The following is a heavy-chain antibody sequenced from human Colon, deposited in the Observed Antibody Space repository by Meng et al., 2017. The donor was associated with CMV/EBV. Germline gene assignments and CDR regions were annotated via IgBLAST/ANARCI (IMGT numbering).Heavy chain of an antibody. D-gene: IGHD6-19*01. Sequence: LTCAVSGLSVSNDYWWTWVRQAPGKGLEWIGEVSQDGRTNSNPSLKSRLSMSVDKSKNQFSPNLRSVTAADTASYFCASSSGWWRIDYWGHGTLVTVSS. CDR2: VSQDGRT. V-gene: IGHV4-4*01. CDR3: ASSSGWWRIDY. CDR1: GLSVSNDYW. J-gene: IGHJ4*01.